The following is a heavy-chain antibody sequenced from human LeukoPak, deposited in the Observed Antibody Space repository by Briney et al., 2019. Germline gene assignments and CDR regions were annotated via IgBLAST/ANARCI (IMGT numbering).Heavy chain of an antibody. CDR3: ARDWGIVGAIDY. J-gene: IGHJ4*02. CDR1: GFTFSSYE. Sequence: GGSLRLSCAASGFTFSSYEMNWVRQAPGKGLDWVSYISTSGSTIYYADSVKGRFTISRDNAKNSLYLQMNSLRAEDTAVYYCARDWGIVGAIDYWGQGTLVTVSS. CDR2: ISTSGSTI. V-gene: IGHV3-48*03. D-gene: IGHD1-26*01.